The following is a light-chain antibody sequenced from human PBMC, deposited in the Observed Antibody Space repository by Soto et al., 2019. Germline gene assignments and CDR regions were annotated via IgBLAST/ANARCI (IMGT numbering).Light chain of an antibody. CDR2: EVS. CDR1: SNDVGGYNY. CDR3: SSFTSTSTFV. J-gene: IGLJ1*01. Sequence: QSVLPQPASVSGSPGQAITISCTGTSNDVGGYNYVSWFQQHPGKAPKLLIFEVSNRPSGVSNRFSGSKSGNTASLTISGLQAEDEADYYCSSFTSTSTFVFGTGTKVTVL. V-gene: IGLV2-14*01.